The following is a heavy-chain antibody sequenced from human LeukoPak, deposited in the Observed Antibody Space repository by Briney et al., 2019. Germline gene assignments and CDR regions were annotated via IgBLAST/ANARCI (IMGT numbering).Heavy chain of an antibody. CDR3: ARDPNPYSGEGDY. CDR1: GGTFSSYA. J-gene: IGHJ4*02. D-gene: IGHD3-10*01. Sequence: SVKVSCKASGGTFSSYAISWVRQAPGQGLEWMGRIIPIFGTANYAQKFQGRVTITTDESTSTAYMELSSLRSDDTAVYYCARDPNPYSGEGDYWGQGTLVTVSS. V-gene: IGHV1-69*05. CDR2: IIPIFGTA.